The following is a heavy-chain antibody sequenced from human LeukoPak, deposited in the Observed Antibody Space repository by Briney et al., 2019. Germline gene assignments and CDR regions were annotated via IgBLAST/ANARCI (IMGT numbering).Heavy chain of an antibody. CDR1: GGSTSSYY. V-gene: IGHV4-59*08. D-gene: IGHD3-3*01. Sequence: PSETLSLTCTVSGGSTSSYYWSWIRQPPGKGLEWIGYIYYSGSTNYNPSLKSRVTISVDTSKNQFSLKLSSVTAADTAVYYCARRGPYGVASYFDYWGQGTLVTVSS. J-gene: IGHJ4*02. CDR3: ARRGPYGVASYFDY. CDR2: IYYSGST.